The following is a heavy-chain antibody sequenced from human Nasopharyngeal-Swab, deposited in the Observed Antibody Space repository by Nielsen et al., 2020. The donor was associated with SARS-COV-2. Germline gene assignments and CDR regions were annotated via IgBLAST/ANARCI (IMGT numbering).Heavy chain of an antibody. CDR3: ARGSGGIAAAGTIRFDP. J-gene: IGHJ5*02. CDR2: INHSGST. D-gene: IGHD6-13*01. V-gene: IGHV4-34*01. Sequence: SETLSLTSAVYGGSFSGYYWSWIRQPPGKGLEWIGEINHSGSTNYNPSLKSRVTISVDTSKNQFSLKLSSVTAADTAVYYCARGSGGIAAAGTIRFDPWGQGTLVTVSS. CDR1: GGSFSGYY.